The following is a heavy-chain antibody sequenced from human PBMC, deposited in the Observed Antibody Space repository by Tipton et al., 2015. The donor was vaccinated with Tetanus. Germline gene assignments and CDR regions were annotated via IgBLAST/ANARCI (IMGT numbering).Heavy chain of an antibody. J-gene: IGHJ4*02. CDR1: GASIRGGTFY. CDR3: ARHQSGYFTPFDY. Sequence: LRLSCTVSGASIRGGTFYWGWIRQPPGKGLEWIGRIYESGDTYYIPSLKSRVTISVDTSTNQFCLTLGSMAAADTGVYYCARHQSGYFTPFDYWGQGKLVTVSS. D-gene: IGHD3-3*01. CDR2: IYESGDT. V-gene: IGHV4-39*01.